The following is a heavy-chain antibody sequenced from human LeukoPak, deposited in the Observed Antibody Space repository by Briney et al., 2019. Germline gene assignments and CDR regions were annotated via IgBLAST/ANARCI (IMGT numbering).Heavy chain of an antibody. CDR1: GGSISSYY. V-gene: IGHV4-59*01. D-gene: IGHD4-17*01. CDR2: IYYSGST. J-gene: IGHJ6*02. CDR3: ARDRYGDYPEFAGYYYYGMDV. Sequence: SETLSLTCTVSGGSISSYYWSWIRQPPGKVLEWIGYIYYSGSTNYNPSLKSRVTISVDTSKNQFSLKLSSVTAADTAVYYCARDRYGDYPEFAGYYYYGMDVWGQGTTVTVSS.